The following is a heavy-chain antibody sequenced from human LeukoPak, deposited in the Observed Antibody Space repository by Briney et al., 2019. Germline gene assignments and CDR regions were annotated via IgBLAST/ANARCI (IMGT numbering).Heavy chain of an antibody. J-gene: IGHJ4*02. D-gene: IGHD2-8*01. CDR3: ARNGIVPKGGPYYFDY. CDR2: IYSVGST. Sequence: GGSLRLSCAASGFTVSSNYMSWVRQAPGKGLEGGSVIYSVGSTYYADSVKGRFTISRDNSKNTLYLQMNRLRAEDTAVYYCARNGIVPKGGPYYFDYWGQGTLVTVSS. CDR1: GFTVSSNY. V-gene: IGHV3-53*01.